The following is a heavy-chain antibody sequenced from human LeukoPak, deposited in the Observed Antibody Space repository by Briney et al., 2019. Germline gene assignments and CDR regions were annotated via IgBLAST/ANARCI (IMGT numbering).Heavy chain of an antibody. CDR1: GFTFDDYA. J-gene: IGHJ4*02. CDR2: ISWNSGSI. D-gene: IGHD6-19*01. Sequence: PGRSLRLSCAASGFTFDDYAMHWVRHAPGKGLEWVSGISWNSGSIGYADSVKGRFTISRDNAKNSLYLQMNSLRAEDTALYYCAKDISSGWYDPFDYWGQGTLVTVSS. CDR3: AKDISSGWYDPFDY. V-gene: IGHV3-9*01.